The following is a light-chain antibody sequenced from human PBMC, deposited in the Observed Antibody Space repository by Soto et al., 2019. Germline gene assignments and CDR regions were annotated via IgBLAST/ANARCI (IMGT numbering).Light chain of an antibody. CDR2: ATS. V-gene: IGKV1-12*01. Sequence: DIQMTQSPSSVSASVGDRVTITCRASQGVSGWLAWYQQKPGKAPNLLIYATSNLQSGVPSRFSGSGSGTDFTLTINSLHPEDLATYYCQQTHTFPLTFGPGTKVDTK. CDR3: QQTHTFPLT. CDR1: QGVSGW. J-gene: IGKJ3*01.